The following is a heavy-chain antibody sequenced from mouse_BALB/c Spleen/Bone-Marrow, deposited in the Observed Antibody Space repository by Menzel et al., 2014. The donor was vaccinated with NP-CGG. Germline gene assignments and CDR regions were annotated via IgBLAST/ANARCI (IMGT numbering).Heavy chain of an antibody. CDR2: INPYNGDT. J-gene: IGHJ2*01. CDR3: ARSGYYGSSYFDY. CDR1: GYSFTGYF. Sequence: EVQLQQPGPELVKPGASVKISCKASGYSFTGYFMNWVMQSHGKSLEWIGRINPYNGDTFYNQKFKGKATLTVDKSSSTAHMELRSLASEDSAVYCCARSGYYGSSYFDYWGQGTTLTVSS. D-gene: IGHD1-1*01. V-gene: IGHV1-20*02.